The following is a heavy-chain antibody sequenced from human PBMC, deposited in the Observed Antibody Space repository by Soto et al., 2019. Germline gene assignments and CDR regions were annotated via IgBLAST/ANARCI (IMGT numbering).Heavy chain of an antibody. CDR3: AKDEGTSSTVFDY. Sequence: QLLESGGASVQPGGSLRLSCVASGFTFKAYAMGWVRQAPGRGLEWVSSITATNGNTYYADSVRGRFTISRDNSRNSLSLQMNGLRPEDSALYYCAKDEGTSSTVFDYWGQGTRVTVPS. J-gene: IGHJ4*02. CDR1: GFTFKAYA. D-gene: IGHD4-4*01. V-gene: IGHV3-23*01. CDR2: ITATNGNT.